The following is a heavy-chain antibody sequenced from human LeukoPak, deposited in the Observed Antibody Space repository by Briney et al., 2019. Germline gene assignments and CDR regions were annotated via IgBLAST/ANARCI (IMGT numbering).Heavy chain of an antibody. D-gene: IGHD3-22*01. CDR2: IKHDGSLK. V-gene: IGHV3-7*01. CDR1: GFSFSSYW. CDR3: ASSHDSSGND. Sequence: GGSLRLSCAASGFSFSSYWMAWVRQAPGKGLEWVANIKHDGSLKFYVDSVKGRFTISRDNAKNSLYLEMNSLRADDTAVYFCASSHDSSGNDWGQGTTVTVSS. J-gene: IGHJ4*02.